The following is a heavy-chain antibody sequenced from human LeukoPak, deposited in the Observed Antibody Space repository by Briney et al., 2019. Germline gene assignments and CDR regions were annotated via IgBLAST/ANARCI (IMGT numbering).Heavy chain of an antibody. CDR2: IYYSGST. CDR1: GGSISSGDYY. CDR3: ARDRGYSAYVDY. V-gene: IGHV4-30-4*01. D-gene: IGHD5-12*01. J-gene: IGHJ4*02. Sequence: PSETLSLTCTVSGGSISSGDYYWSWIRQPPGKGLEWIGYIYYSGSTYYNPSLKSRVTISVDTSKNQFSLKLSSVTAADTAVYYCARDRGYSAYVDYWGQGTLVTVSS.